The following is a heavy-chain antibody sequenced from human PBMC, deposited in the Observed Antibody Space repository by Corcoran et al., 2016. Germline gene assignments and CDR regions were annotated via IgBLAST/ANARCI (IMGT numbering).Heavy chain of an antibody. D-gene: IGHD2-15*01. J-gene: IGHJ6*02. Sequence: QVQLVQSGAEVKKPGASVKVSCKASGYTFTSYYMHWVRQAPGQGLEWMGIINPSGGSTSYAQKFQGRVTMTRDTSTSTVYMELSSLRSEDTAVCYWARDVRRCSGGSCYAYYYYGMDVWGQGTTVTVSS. CDR3: ARDVRRCSGGSCYAYYYYGMDV. V-gene: IGHV1-46*01. CDR1: GYTFTSYY. CDR2: INPSGGST.